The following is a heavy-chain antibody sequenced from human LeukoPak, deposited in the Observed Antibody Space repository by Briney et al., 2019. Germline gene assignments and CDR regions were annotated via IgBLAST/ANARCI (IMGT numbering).Heavy chain of an antibody. CDR2: INPNSGGT. D-gene: IGHD3-10*01. J-gene: IGHJ4*02. V-gene: IGHV1-2*02. CDR1: GYSFTDKY. CDR3: ARKINYGSGSYTDY. Sequence: ASVKVSCKASGYSFTDKYMHWVRQAPGQGLEWMRWINPNSGGTNYAQKFQGRVTMTTDTSTSTAYMELRSLRSDDTAVYYCARKINYGSGSYTDYWGQGTLVTVSS.